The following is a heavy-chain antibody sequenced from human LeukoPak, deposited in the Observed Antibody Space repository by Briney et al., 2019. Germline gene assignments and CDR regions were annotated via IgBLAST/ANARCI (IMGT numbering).Heavy chain of an antibody. CDR3: ARDGYCSSTACAFDI. CDR2: INPKSGGT. D-gene: IGHD2-2*03. J-gene: IGHJ3*02. CDR1: GYTFTGYY. Sequence: APVKVSCKASGYTFTGYYMHWVRQAPGQGLEWMGWINPKSGGTNYAQKFQGRVTMTRDTPISTAYMELSRLRSDDKAVYYCARDGYCSSTACAFDIWGQGTMVTVSS. V-gene: IGHV1-2*02.